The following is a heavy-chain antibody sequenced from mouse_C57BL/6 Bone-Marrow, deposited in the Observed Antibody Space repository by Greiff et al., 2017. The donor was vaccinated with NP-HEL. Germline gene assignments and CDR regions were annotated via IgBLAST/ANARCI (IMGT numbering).Heavy chain of an antibody. D-gene: IGHD2-4*01. Sequence: VHVKQSGPELVKPGASVKISCKASGYSFTDYNMNWVKQSNGKSLEWIGVINPNYGTTSYNQKFKGKATLTVDQSSSTAYMQLNSLTSDDSAVYYCARGGIYYDYDGFAYWGQGTLVTVSA. CDR1: GYSFTDYN. V-gene: IGHV1-39*01. CDR2: INPNYGTT. CDR3: ARGGIYYDYDGFAY. J-gene: IGHJ3*01.